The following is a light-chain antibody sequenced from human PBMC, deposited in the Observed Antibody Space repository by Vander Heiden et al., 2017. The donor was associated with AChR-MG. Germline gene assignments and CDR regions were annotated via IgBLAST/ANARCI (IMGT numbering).Light chain of an antibody. CDR1: QSLLHSNGYNY. Sequence: DIVMTQSPLSLPVTPGEPASISCRSSQSLLHSNGYNYLDWYLQKPGQSPQLLIYLGSNRASGVPDRFSGSGSGTDFTLKISRVEAEDVGVYYCRQSLQTPRTFGQRTKMEI. CDR2: LGS. V-gene: IGKV2-28*01. J-gene: IGKJ2*02. CDR3: RQSLQTPRT.